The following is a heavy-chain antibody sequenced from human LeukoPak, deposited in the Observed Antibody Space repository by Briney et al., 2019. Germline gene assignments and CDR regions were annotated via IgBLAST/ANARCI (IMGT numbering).Heavy chain of an antibody. D-gene: IGHD6-13*01. CDR2: IYYSGST. V-gene: IGHV4-59*01. J-gene: IGHJ4*02. CDR3: ARESSGYSSSWGIDY. Sequence: PSETLSLTCTVSGGSISSYYWSWIRQPPGKGLEWIGYIYYSGSTNYNPSLKSRVTISVDTSKNQFSLKLSSVTAADTAVYYCARESSGYSSSWGIDYWGQGTLVTVSS. CDR1: GGSISSYY.